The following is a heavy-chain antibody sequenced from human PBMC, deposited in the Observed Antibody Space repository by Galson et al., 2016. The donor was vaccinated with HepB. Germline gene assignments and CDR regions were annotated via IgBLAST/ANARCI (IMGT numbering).Heavy chain of an antibody. Sequence: SVKVSCKASGGTFSNHAISWVRQAPGQGLEWMGGIIPIFVTPKYAQNFQDRVTITADESTTTAYMELSSLRSEDTAVYYCARYYDSNSYFTFDSWGQGTLVTVSS. J-gene: IGHJ4*02. CDR1: GGTFSNHA. CDR2: IIPIFVTP. D-gene: IGHD3-22*01. V-gene: IGHV1-69*13. CDR3: ARYYDSNSYFTFDS.